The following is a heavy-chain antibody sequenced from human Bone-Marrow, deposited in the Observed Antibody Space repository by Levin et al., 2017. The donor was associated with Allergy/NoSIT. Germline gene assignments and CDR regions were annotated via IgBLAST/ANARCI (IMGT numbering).Heavy chain of an antibody. D-gene: IGHD3-16*01. CDR2: IYYSGST. V-gene: IGHV4-59*01. Sequence: SETLSLTCTVSGGSISSYYWSWIRQPPGKGLEWIGYIYYSGSTNYNPSLKSRVTISVDTSKNQFSLKLSSVTAADTAVYYCARDRFGAGPDAFDIWGQGTMVTVSS. CDR3: ARDRFGAGPDAFDI. CDR1: GGSISSYY. J-gene: IGHJ3*02.